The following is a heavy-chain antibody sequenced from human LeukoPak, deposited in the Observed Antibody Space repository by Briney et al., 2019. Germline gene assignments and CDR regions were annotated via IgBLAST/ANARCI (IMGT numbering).Heavy chain of an antibody. Sequence: SETLSLTCTISDGSITNYDWSWVRQPPGKGLEFIGHVHYSGTANYNPSLRSRVTISIDTSKKHFFLKLKSVTAADTAVYYCAGGYVALGLEGGNFPSGGRGTRSTAS. CDR1: DGSITNYD. CDR3: AGGYVALGLEGGNFPS. D-gene: IGHD3-16*01. CDR2: VHYSGTA. V-gene: IGHV4-59*01. J-gene: IGHJ4*02.